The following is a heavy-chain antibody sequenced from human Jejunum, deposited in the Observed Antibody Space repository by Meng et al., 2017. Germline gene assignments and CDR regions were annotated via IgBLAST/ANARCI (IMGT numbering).Heavy chain of an antibody. CDR1: GFTFSSYA. CDR3: AKVRGDVDV. V-gene: IGHV3-23*01. J-gene: IGHJ3*01. CDR2: ISGSGGST. Sequence: GGSLKLSCAASGFTFSSYAMSWVRQAPGKGLEWVSAISGSGGSTYYADSAKGRFTISRDNSMNTLFLQMNGLRAEDTAVYYCAKVRGDVDVSGQGTMVTVSS. D-gene: IGHD5-24*01.